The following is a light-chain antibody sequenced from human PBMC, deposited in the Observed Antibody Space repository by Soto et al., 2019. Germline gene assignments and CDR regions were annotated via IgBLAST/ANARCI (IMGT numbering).Light chain of an antibody. CDR1: QGVSSN. J-gene: IGKJ1*01. CDR2: GAL. Sequence: EIVMTQSPATLSVSPGERATLSCRASQGVSSNLAWYQQRPGQAPRLLIYGALNRATGIPARFSGSGSGTEFTLTISSRQSEDFAVYFCQHYNNWPGTFGQGTKVGIK. V-gene: IGKV3-15*01. CDR3: QHYNNWPGT.